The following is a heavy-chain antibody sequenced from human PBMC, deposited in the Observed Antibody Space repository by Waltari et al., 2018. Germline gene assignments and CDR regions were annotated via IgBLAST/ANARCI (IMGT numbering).Heavy chain of an antibody. CDR2: VNSDGSNT. J-gene: IGHJ4*02. CDR1: GVSLSDRW. Sequence: EVELVESGGGLVQPGGSLRLSCEVSGVSLSDRWMHWVRQTPEKGLVWVARVNSDGSNTAYADSMRGRFIISRDTARNTLFLQMSSVRVDDTALYYCVAATPSSDKWGQGTLVTVSS. CDR3: VAATPSSDK. D-gene: IGHD6-19*01. V-gene: IGHV3-74*01.